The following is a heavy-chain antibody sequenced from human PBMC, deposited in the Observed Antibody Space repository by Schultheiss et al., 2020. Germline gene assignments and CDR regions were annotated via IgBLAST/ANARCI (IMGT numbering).Heavy chain of an antibody. V-gene: IGHV3-23*01. D-gene: IGHD3-10*01. J-gene: IGHJ4*02. Sequence: GGSLRLSCAASGFTFDDYAMHWVRQAPGKGLEWVSVISGSGGSTYYADSVKGRFTISRDNSKNTLYLQMNSLRAEDTAVYYCAGLMVQGADYFDYWGQGTLVTVSS. CDR2: ISGSGGST. CDR3: AGLMVQGADYFDY. CDR1: GFTFDDYA.